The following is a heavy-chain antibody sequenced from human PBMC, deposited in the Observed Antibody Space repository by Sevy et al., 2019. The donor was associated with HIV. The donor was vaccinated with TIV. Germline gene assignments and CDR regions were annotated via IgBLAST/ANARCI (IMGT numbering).Heavy chain of an antibody. J-gene: IGHJ5*02. CDR2: ISYDGSNK. D-gene: IGHD3-10*01. Sequence: GGSLRLSCAASGFTFSSYAMHWVRQAPGKGLEWVAVISYDGSNKYYADSVKGRFTISRDNSKNTLYLQMNSLRAEDTAVYYCASLNGWRGGPTPYGSDPNWFDPWGQGTLVTVSS. CDR3: ASLNGWRGGPTPYGSDPNWFDP. CDR1: GFTFSSYA. V-gene: IGHV3-30-3*01.